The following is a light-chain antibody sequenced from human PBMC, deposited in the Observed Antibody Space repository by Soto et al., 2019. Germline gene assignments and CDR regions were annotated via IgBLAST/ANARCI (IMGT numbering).Light chain of an antibody. J-gene: IGLJ1*01. Sequence: QPVLTQPPSVSGAPGQRVTISCTGSSSNIGADYDVHWYQQLPGTAPKLLISGNSNRPSGVPDRFSGSKSGNTASLTISGLQAEDEADYYCCSYAGSYTFGTGTKLTVL. CDR2: GNS. CDR3: CSYAGSYT. CDR1: SSNIGADYD. V-gene: IGLV1-40*01.